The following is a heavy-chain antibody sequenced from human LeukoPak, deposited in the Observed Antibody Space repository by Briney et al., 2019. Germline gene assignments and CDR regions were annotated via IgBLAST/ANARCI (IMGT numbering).Heavy chain of an antibody. J-gene: IGHJ4*02. Sequence: SETLSLTCTVSGDSICSGRDYWGWIRQARGNGREWIGAIFHNGITDYNASLRSRVTLSVDTAKNQLSLSLNSVTAADTAVYYCSRQVRFLTGYYSDFWGQGTLVTVSS. CDR1: GDSICSGRDY. V-gene: IGHV4-39*01. CDR3: SRQVRFLTGYYSDF. CDR2: IFHNGIT. D-gene: IGHD3-9*01.